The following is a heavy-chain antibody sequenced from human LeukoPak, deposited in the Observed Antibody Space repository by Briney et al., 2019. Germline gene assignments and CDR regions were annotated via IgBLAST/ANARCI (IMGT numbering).Heavy chain of an antibody. V-gene: IGHV1-18*01. CDR2: ISGYNGNT. D-gene: IGHD3-22*01. J-gene: IGHJ4*02. CDR1: GYTFTNYG. Sequence: ASVKLSCKPSGYTFTNYGISWVRQAPGQGLEWLGGISGYNGNTKYAQKVQGRVTMTTDTSTSTAYMDLGSVRSDDTAVYYCARTYYYDTSGYYQFDYWGQGTLVTVSS. CDR3: ARTYYYDTSGYYQFDY.